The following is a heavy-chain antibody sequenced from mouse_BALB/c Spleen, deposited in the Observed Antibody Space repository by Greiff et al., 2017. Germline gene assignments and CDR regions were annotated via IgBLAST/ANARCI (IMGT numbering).Heavy chain of an antibody. Sequence: VKLQQPGAELVMPGASVKMSCKASGYTFTDYWMHWVKQRPGQGLEWIGAIDTSDSYTSYNQKFKGKATLTVDESSSTAYMQLSSLTSEDSAVYYCARGGWLEAMDYWGQGTSVTVSS. V-gene: IGHV1-69*01. CDR2: IDTSDSYT. CDR3: ARGGWLEAMDY. J-gene: IGHJ4*01. CDR1: GYTFTDYW. D-gene: IGHD2-3*01.